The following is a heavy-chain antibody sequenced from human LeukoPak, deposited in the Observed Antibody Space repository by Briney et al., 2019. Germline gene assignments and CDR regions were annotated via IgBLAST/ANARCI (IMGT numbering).Heavy chain of an antibody. CDR1: GFNFRAYW. V-gene: IGHV3-30*02. D-gene: IGHD3-10*01. J-gene: IGHJ4*02. CDR2: IRYDGSNK. CDR3: ARDMVRGLYQPPGY. Sequence: QPGGSLRLSCTTSGFNFRAYWMHWVRQAPGKGLEWVAFIRYDGSNKYYADSVKGRFTISRDNSKNTLYLQMNSLRAEDTAVYYCARDMVRGLYQPPGYWGQGTLVTVSS.